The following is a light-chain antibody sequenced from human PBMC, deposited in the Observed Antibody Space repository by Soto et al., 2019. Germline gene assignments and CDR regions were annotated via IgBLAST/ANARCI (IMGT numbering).Light chain of an antibody. Sequence: EIVLTQSPVTLPLSPGERATLSCRASQSVSSTLLTWYQQKPGPAPRLLIFGVSSRATGIPDRFSGSGSGTDFTLTISRLEPEDFAVYFCQHYGDSSWTFGPGTRVEIK. V-gene: IGKV3-20*01. CDR2: GVS. J-gene: IGKJ1*01. CDR1: QSVSSTL. CDR3: QHYGDSSWT.